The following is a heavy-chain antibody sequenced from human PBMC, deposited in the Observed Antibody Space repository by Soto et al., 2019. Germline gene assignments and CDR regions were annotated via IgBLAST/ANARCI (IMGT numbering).Heavy chain of an antibody. V-gene: IGHV1-69*01. D-gene: IGHD2-2*01. CDR3: ARRGVPYCSSTSRYSNWFDP. CDR2: IIPIFGTA. J-gene: IGHJ5*02. Sequence: QVQLVQSGAEVKKPGSSVKVSCKASGGTFSSYAISWVRQAPGQGLEWMGGIIPIFGTANYAQKFQGRVTITADESTSTAYMELSSLRSEDTAVYYCARRGVPYCSSTSRYSNWFDPWGQGTLVTVSS. CDR1: GGTFSSYA.